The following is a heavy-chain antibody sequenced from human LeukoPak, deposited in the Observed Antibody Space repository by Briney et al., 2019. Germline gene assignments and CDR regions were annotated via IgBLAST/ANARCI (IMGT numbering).Heavy chain of an antibody. CDR3: ARVGDGLNDGFDI. Sequence: ASVKVSXKASGYTFTGYYMNWVRQAPGQGLEWIGRINPNTGGTNYAQNFQGSVTMTRDTSITTVYMELSRLRSDDTAVYYCARVGDGLNDGFDIWGQGTMVTVSS. CDR1: GYTFTGYY. D-gene: IGHD5-24*01. CDR2: INPNTGGT. J-gene: IGHJ3*02. V-gene: IGHV1-2*06.